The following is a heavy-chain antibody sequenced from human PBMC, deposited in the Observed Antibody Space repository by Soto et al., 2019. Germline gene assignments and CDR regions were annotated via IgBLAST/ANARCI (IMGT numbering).Heavy chain of an antibody. CDR3: ARSGELLQTFDS. D-gene: IGHD1-26*01. J-gene: IGHJ4*01. CDR1: GVSFSDYS. CDR2: ITGNSEYK. V-gene: IGHV3-21*06. Sequence: GGSLRLSCVVSGVSFSDYSMNWVRQAPGKGLEWVSLITGNSEYKYYAGSVKGRFTVSRDNAKNSLYLQMNSLTVEDTAVYYCARSGELLQTFDSWGHGTLVTVSS.